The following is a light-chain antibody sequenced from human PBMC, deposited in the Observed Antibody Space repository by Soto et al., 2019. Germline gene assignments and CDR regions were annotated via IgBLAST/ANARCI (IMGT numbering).Light chain of an antibody. J-gene: IGKJ1*01. CDR3: QQYVSSPWA. V-gene: IGKV3-15*01. Sequence: EIVRTQSPATLSVSPGERATLSCRASQSVSIDLAWYQQTPGQAPRLLIYGASTRATGIPVRFSGSASGTEFTLTISRLEPEDFAVYYCQQYVSSPWAFGQGTKVDIK. CDR1: QSVSID. CDR2: GAS.